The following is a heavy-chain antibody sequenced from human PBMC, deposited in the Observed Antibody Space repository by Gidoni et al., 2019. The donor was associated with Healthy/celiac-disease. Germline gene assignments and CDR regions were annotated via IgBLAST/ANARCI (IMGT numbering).Heavy chain of an antibody. D-gene: IGHD6-6*01. J-gene: IGHJ4*02. Sequence: RFTISRDNSKNTLYLQMNSLRAEDTAVYYCAKLQGYSSSSPSVDYWGQGTLVTVSS. CDR3: AKLQGYSSSSPSVDY. V-gene: IGHV3-23*01.